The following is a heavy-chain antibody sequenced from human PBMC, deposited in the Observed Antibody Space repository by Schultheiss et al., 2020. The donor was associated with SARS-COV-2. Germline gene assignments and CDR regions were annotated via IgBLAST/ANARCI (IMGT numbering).Heavy chain of an antibody. J-gene: IGHJ4*02. Sequence: SQTLSLTCTVSGGSISSSSYYWGWIRQPPGKGLEWIGSIYYSGSTYYNPSLKSRVTISVDTSKNQFSLNLSPVTAADTAVYYCARGVRVDSSSRESFDYWGQGTLVTVSS. V-gene: IGHV4-39*07. D-gene: IGHD6-13*01. CDR3: ARGVRVDSSSRESFDY. CDR1: GGSISSSSYY. CDR2: IYYSGST.